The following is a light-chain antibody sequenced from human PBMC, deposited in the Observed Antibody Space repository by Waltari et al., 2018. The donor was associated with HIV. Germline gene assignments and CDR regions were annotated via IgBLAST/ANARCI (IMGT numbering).Light chain of an antibody. CDR2: QDN. CDR3: QAWDSSTVI. Sequence: SYELTQPPSVSVSPGQTASITCSGDKLGDKYACWYQQKPGQSPVLVIYQDNKRPSGIPERFSCSNSGNRATLTISGTQPMDEADYYCQAWDSSTVIFGGGTNLTVL. V-gene: IGLV3-1*01. J-gene: IGLJ2*01. CDR1: KLGDKY.